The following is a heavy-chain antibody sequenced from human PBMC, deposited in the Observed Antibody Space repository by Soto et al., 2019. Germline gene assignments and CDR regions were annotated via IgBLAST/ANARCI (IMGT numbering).Heavy chain of an antibody. D-gene: IGHD4-4*01. V-gene: IGHV3-49*04. CDR3: TRPMTTVTTRGLNYYYYGMDV. Sequence: GGSLRLSCTASGFTFGDYAMSWVRQAPGKGLEWVGFIRSKAYGGTTEYAASVKGRFTISRDDSKSIAYLQMNSLKTEDTAVYYCTRPMTTVTTRGLNYYYYGMDVWGRGTTVTVSS. CDR2: IRSKAYGGTT. J-gene: IGHJ6*02. CDR1: GFTFGDYA.